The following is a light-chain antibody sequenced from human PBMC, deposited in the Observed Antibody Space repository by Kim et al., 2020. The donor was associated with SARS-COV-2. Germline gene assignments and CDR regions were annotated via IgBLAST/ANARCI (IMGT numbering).Light chain of an antibody. CDR1: SSNIGSNT. CDR3: AACDDSLNGPV. CDR2: SNN. V-gene: IGLV1-44*01. Sequence: ELTQPPSASGTPGQRVTISCSGSSSNIGSNTVNWYQQLPGTAPKLLIYSNNQRPSGVPDRFSGSKSGTSASLSISGLQSEDEADYYCAACDDSLNGPVFGTGTKVTVL. J-gene: IGLJ1*01.